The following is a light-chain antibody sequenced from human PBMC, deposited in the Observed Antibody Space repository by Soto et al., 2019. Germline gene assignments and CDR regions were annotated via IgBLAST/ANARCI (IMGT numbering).Light chain of an antibody. Sequence: QSALTQPASVSGSPGQLITISCTGTSSDVGDYNYVSWYQQHPGKAPKLMIFEVSNRPSGVSYRFSGSKSGNTASLTISGLQAEDEADYYCSSYTSSSTVVFGGGTKVTVL. CDR2: EVS. V-gene: IGLV2-14*01. CDR3: SSYTSSSTVV. J-gene: IGLJ3*02. CDR1: SSDVGDYNY.